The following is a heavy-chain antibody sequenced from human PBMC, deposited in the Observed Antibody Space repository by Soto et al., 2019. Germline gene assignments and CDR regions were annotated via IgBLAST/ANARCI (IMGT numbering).Heavy chain of an antibody. J-gene: IGHJ4*02. D-gene: IGHD2-2*01. CDR1: GFTFSNNW. CDR3: ASQRSGSSSTTFDY. CDR2: INQDGSVE. V-gene: IGHV3-7*05. Sequence: EVQLVESGGGLVQPGGSLRLSCAGSGFTFSNNWMTWVRQAPGKGLEWVANINQDGSVEKYVDSVKGRFTISRDNAKNSLYLQMNSLRAEDTAVFSCASQRSGSSSTTFDYWGQGTLVTVSS.